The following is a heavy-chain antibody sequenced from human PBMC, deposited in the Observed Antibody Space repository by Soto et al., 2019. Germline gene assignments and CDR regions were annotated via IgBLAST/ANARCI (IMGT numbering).Heavy chain of an antibody. CDR1: GGTFSSYA. Sequence: ASVKVSCKASGGTFSSYAISWVRQAPGQGLEWMGGIIPIFGTANYAQKFQGRVTITADESTSTAYMELSSLRSEDTAVYYCATTVAGQPAFDYWGQGTLVTVSS. CDR2: IIPIFGTA. CDR3: ATTVAGQPAFDY. J-gene: IGHJ4*02. V-gene: IGHV1-69*13. D-gene: IGHD6-19*01.